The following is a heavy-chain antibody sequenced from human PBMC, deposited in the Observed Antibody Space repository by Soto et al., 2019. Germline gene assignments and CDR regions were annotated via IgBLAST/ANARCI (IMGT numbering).Heavy chain of an antibody. Sequence: QVQLVQSGAEVKKPGASVKVSCKASGYTFTSYGISWVRQAPGQGLEWMGWISAYNGNTNYAQKLQGRVTMTTDTSTSTAYMELRSLRSDDTAGYYCARDGALGENYYCYGMDVWGQGTTVTLSS. CDR1: GYTFTSYG. CDR3: ARDGALGENYYCYGMDV. V-gene: IGHV1-18*01. J-gene: IGHJ6*02. CDR2: ISAYNGNT. D-gene: IGHD3-16*01.